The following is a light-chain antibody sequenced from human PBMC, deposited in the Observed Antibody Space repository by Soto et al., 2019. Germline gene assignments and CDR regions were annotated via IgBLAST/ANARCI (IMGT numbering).Light chain of an antibody. CDR3: ASYAGTSSFFYV. CDR1: SSDVGAYNY. V-gene: IGLV2-8*01. CDR2: QVS. Sequence: QSVLAQPPSASGSPGQSVTISCTGTSSDVGAYNYVSWYQQLPGKAPKLIIYQVSKRPSAVPDRFSGSKSGNTASLTVSGVQAEDEADYYCASYAGTSSFFYVFGTGTKVT. J-gene: IGLJ1*01.